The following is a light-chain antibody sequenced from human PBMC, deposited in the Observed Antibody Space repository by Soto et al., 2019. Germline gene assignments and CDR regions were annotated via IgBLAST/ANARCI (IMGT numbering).Light chain of an antibody. Sequence: QSALTQPASVSGSPGQSITISCTATTSDVVGFDSVSWYQQHPGTAPRVIIYEVSNRPSGVSYRFSGSKSANTASLTISGLQADDEADYYCSSYTTANTWLFGGGTKLTVL. J-gene: IGLJ3*02. V-gene: IGLV2-14*01. CDR2: EVS. CDR1: TSDVVGFDS. CDR3: SSYTTANTWL.